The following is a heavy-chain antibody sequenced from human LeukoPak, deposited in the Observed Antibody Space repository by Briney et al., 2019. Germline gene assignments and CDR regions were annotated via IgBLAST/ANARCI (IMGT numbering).Heavy chain of an antibody. V-gene: IGHV3-74*01. D-gene: IGHD4-23*01. Sequence: GGSLRLSCAASGFTFSKYWLHWVRQPPGRGLVWLARINPDDKSTSYADSVKGRFTISIDDAKETLFLQMNSLTAEDTAVYYCLTIVETPIDAFDIWGRGAMVPVSS. J-gene: IGHJ3*02. CDR2: INPDDKST. CDR3: LTIVETPIDAFDI. CDR1: GFTFSKYW.